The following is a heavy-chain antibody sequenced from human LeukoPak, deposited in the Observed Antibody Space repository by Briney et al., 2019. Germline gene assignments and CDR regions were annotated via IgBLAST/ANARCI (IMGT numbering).Heavy chain of an antibody. J-gene: IGHJ1*01. D-gene: IGHD3-9*01. CDR1: GYTFTSYG. CDR3: ARGRLPYDILTGYYTEAEYFQH. CDR2: INAYNGNT. Sequence: ASVKVSCKASGYTFTSYGISWVRQAPGQGLEWMGWINAYNGNTNYAQKLQGRVTMTTDTSTSTAYMELRSLRSDDTAVYYCARGRLPYDILTGYYTEAEYFQHWGQGTLVTVSS. V-gene: IGHV1-18*01.